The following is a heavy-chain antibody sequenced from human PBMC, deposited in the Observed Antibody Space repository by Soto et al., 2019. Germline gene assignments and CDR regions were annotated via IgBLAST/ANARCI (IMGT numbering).Heavy chain of an antibody. J-gene: IGHJ4*02. CDR3: ARAWAGHGPAYFDY. D-gene: IGHD2-2*01. CDR1: GGSISSGDHY. CDR2: IHYRGTA. Sequence: SETLSLTCTVSGGSISSGDHYWTWIRQLPGRGLEWIGYIHYRGTANYSPSLKSRVTISVDTSKNQFSLKLSSVTAADTAVYYCARAWAGHGPAYFDYWGQGTLVTVSS. V-gene: IGHV4-30-4*01.